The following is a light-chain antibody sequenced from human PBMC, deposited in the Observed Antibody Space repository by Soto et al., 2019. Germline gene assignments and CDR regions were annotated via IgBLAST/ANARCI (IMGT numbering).Light chain of an antibody. CDR2: AAS. Sequence: AIQMTQSPSSLSAFVGDRVTITCRASQDIRNELGWYQQRPGKAPKLLIYAASTLESGVPLRFSASGSGTDFTLSISSLRPEDFASYYGLQDNKYPRTFGQGTKVEI. CDR3: LQDNKYPRT. V-gene: IGKV1-6*01. J-gene: IGKJ1*01. CDR1: QDIRNE.